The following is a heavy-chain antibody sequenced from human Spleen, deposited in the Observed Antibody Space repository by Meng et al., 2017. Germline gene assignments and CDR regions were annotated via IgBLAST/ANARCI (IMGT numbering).Heavy chain of an antibody. Sequence: VQLVQSRSGEKKPGASVKVSCKASVYTVTSDGTSWLRQAPGPGLEWMGWISAYNGNTNYAQKLQGRVTMTTDTSTSTAYMELRSLRSDDTAVYYCARYGDYGYFDYWGQGTLVTVSS. J-gene: IGHJ4*02. V-gene: IGHV1-18*01. CDR1: VYTVTSDG. D-gene: IGHD4-17*01. CDR3: ARYGDYGYFDY. CDR2: ISAYNGNT.